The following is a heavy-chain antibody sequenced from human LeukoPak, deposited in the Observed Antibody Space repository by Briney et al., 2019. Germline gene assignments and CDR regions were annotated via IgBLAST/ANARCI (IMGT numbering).Heavy chain of an antibody. V-gene: IGHV1-58*01. J-gene: IGHJ4*02. CDR1: GYTFTSSA. D-gene: IGHD2-2*02. Sequence: GASVKVSCKASGYTFTSSAVQWVRQARGQRLEWIGWIDVSSGNTNYAQKFQEIVTITTDMSTSTAYMELSSLRSEDTAVYYCAAAPRYCSSTSCYNSWGQGTLVTVSS. CDR2: IDVSSGNT. CDR3: AAAPRYCSSTSCYNS.